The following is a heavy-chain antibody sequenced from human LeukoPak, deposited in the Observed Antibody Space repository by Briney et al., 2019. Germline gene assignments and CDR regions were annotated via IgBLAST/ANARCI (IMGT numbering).Heavy chain of an antibody. V-gene: IGHV1-46*01. CDR3: ARAKGRYFDWVD. CDR2: INPSGGST. J-gene: IGHJ4*02. D-gene: IGHD3-9*01. Sequence: GASVKVSCKASGYTFTGYYMHWVRQAPGQGLEWMGIINPSGGSTSYAQKFQGRVTMTRDMSTSTVYMELSSLRSEDTAVYYCARAKGRYFDWVDWGQGTLVTVSS. CDR1: GYTFTGYY.